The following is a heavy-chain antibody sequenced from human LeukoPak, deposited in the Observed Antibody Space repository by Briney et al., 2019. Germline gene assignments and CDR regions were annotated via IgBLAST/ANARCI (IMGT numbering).Heavy chain of an antibody. Sequence: GGSLRLSCAASGFSFSSFAMHWVRQAPGKGLEWVALISYDGSNEYYADSVKGRFTISRDNSKNTLYLQMNSLRAEDTAVYYCARDRLWATTPYYLDFWGQGTLVTVSS. CDR2: ISYDGSNE. J-gene: IGHJ4*02. CDR1: GFSFSSFA. CDR3: ARDRLWATTPYYLDF. V-gene: IGHV3-30*04. D-gene: IGHD5-24*01.